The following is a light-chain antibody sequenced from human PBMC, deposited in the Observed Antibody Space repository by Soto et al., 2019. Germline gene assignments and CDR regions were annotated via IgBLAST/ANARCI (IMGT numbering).Light chain of an antibody. J-gene: IGLJ1*01. CDR1: SSDVGGYKF. CDR2: EVT. V-gene: IGLV2-8*01. CDR3: SSYAGSNMGV. Sequence: QSVLTQPPSVSGAPGQRVTISCTGTSSDVGGYKFVSWYQQHPGKAPKLLIYEVTQRPSGVPDRFSGSKSGNTASLTVSGLQAEDDADYYCSSYAGSNMGVFGTGTKLTVL.